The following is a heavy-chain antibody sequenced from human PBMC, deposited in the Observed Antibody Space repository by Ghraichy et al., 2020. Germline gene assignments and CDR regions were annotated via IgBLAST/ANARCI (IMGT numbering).Heavy chain of an antibody. J-gene: IGHJ4*02. CDR1: GFSFSRYA. CDR3: ASDCSHYDSSGYFYRAAAEYFFDY. V-gene: IGHV3-23*01. D-gene: IGHD3-22*01. Sequence: LSLTCAASGFSFSRYAMSWVRQAPGKGLEWVSGLSATDGSTYYADSVRGRFTISRHNSKNTVYLQMNSLRSEDTAVYYCASDCSHYDSSGYFYRAAAEYFFDYWGQGTLVTVSS. CDR2: LSATDGST.